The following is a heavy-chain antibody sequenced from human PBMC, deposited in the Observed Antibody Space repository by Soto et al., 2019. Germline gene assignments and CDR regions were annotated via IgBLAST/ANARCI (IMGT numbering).Heavy chain of an antibody. CDR3: AKDRGMIVVVITEGGRYFDY. CDR2: ISYDGSNK. D-gene: IGHD3-22*01. Sequence: GGSLRLSCAASGFTFSSYGMHWVRQAPGKGLEWVAVISYDGSNKYYADSVKGRFTISRDNSKNTLYLQMNSLRAEDTAVYYCAKDRGMIVVVITEGGRYFDYWGQGTLVTVSS. V-gene: IGHV3-30*18. J-gene: IGHJ4*02. CDR1: GFTFSSYG.